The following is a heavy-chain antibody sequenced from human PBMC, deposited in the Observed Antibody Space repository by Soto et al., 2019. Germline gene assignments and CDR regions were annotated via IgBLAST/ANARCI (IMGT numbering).Heavy chain of an antibody. Sequence: SETLSLTCTVSGGSISSGGYYWSWIRQHPGKGLEWIGYIYYSGSTYYNPSLKSRVTISLDTSKNHFSLKLSSVTAADTAVYYCARHVVPAANYFDYWGQGTLVTVSS. J-gene: IGHJ4*02. V-gene: IGHV4-31*03. D-gene: IGHD2-2*01. CDR3: ARHVVPAANYFDY. CDR1: GGSISSGGYY. CDR2: IYYSGST.